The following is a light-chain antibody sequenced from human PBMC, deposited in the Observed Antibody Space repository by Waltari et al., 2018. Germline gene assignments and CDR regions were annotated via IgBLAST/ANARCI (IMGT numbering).Light chain of an antibody. Sequence: DIVMTQSPDFLAVSLGERATINCKTSQSVLDRSKTKNYLAWYQQKPGQLPKLLIYWASTRESGVPDRFSGSGTGTDFTLTISSLQAEDVAVYYCQQYQSTPPEYASGQGTKLEI. CDR2: WAS. J-gene: IGKJ2*01. CDR1: QSVLDRSKTKNY. CDR3: QQYQSTPPEYA. V-gene: IGKV4-1*01.